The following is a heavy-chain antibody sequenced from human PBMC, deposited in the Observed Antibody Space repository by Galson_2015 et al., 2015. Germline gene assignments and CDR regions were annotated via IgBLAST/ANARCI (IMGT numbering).Heavy chain of an antibody. J-gene: IGHJ6*02. CDR3: AREYVPNWNYVFRYYYYGMGV. CDR2: ISYDGSNK. V-gene: IGHV3-30-3*01. Sequence: SLRLSCAASGFTFSSYAMHWVRQAPGKGLEWVAVISYDGSNKYYADSVKGRFTISRDNSKNTLYLQMNSLRAEDTAVYYCAREYVPNWNYVFRYYYYGMGVWGQGTTVTVSS. CDR1: GFTFSSYA. D-gene: IGHD1-7*01.